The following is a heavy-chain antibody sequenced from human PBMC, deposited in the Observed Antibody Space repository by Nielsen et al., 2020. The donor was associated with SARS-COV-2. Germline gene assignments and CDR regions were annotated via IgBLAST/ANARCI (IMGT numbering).Heavy chain of an antibody. CDR3: ARVIGSSAWADY. V-gene: IGHV5-51*01. CDR2: IFPDDSDI. D-gene: IGHD2-2*01. J-gene: IGHJ4*02. CDR1: GYTFSTSW. Sequence: GESLKISCKASGYTFSTSWIAWVRQMPGNGLEWMASIFPDDSDIRYSPSFRGQVTVSADKSINTAYLQWDSLKASDTGMYYCARVIGSSAWADYWGQGTLVSVSA.